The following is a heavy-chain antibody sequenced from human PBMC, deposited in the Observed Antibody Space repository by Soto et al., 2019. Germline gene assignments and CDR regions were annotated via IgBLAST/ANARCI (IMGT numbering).Heavy chain of an antibody. V-gene: IGHV4-34*01. D-gene: IGHD2-2*01. CDR2: INHCGST. Sequence: SETLSLTCAVYGGSFSGYYWSWIRQPPGKGLEWIGEINHCGSTNYNPYLKSRVTISVDTSKNQFSLKLSSVTAADTAVYYCARGLSKPLDYWGQGTLVTVSS. J-gene: IGHJ4*02. CDR1: GGSFSGYY. CDR3: ARGLSKPLDY.